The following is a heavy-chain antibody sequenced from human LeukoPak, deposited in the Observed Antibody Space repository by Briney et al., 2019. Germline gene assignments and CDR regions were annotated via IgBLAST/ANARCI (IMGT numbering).Heavy chain of an antibody. J-gene: IGHJ3*02. CDR1: GVSISSSSYY. V-gene: IGHV4-39*07. CDR3: ARGPYSYDSSGAFDI. D-gene: IGHD3-22*01. CDR2: IYHSGST. Sequence: SETLSLTCTVSGVSISSSSYYWGWIRQPPGKGLEWIGSIYHSGSTYYNPSLKSRVTISVDTSKNQFSLKLSSVTAADTAVYFCARGPYSYDSSGAFDIWGQGTMVTVSS.